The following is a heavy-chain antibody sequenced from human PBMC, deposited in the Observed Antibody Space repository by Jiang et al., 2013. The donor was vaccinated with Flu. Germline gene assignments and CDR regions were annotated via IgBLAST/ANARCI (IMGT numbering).Heavy chain of an antibody. J-gene: IGHJ4*02. V-gene: IGHV4-31*03. D-gene: IGHD5-18*01. CDR2: IYYSGST. CDR1: GGSISSGGYY. Sequence: PGLVKPSQTLSLTCTVSGGSISSGGYYWSWIRQHPGKGLEWIGYIYYSGSTYYNPSLKSRVTISVDTSKNQFSLKLSSVTAADTAVYYCARSDTAMVLFVFWGQGTLVTVSS. CDR3: ARSDTAMVLFVF.